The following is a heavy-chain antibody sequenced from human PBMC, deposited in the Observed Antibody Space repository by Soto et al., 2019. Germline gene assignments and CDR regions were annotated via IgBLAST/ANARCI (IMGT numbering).Heavy chain of an antibody. J-gene: IGHJ6*02. CDR3: ASQGYGYVYNLGYSYYAMDV. V-gene: IGHV1-69*13. Sequence: SVKVSCKASGGTFSSYPISWVRRAPGQGLEWMGGIIPIFGTANYAQKFQGRVTITADESTSTAYMELSSLRSEDTAVYYCASQGYGYVYNLGYSYYAMDVWGQGTTGTVSS. CDR2: IIPIFGTA. CDR1: GGTFSSYP. D-gene: IGHD5-18*01.